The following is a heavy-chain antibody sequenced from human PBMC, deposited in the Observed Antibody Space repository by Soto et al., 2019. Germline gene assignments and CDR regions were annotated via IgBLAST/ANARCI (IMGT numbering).Heavy chain of an antibody. D-gene: IGHD6-13*01. CDR2: IYYSGST. Sequence: QVQLQESGPGLVKPSQTLSLTCTVSGGSISSGGYYWSWIRQHPGKGLEWIGYIYYSGSTYYNPSLKSRVTLAVDTSKNQFSLKLSSVTAADTAVYYCARDRKGIAAAGTLFDPWGQGTLVTVSS. CDR1: GGSISSGGYY. CDR3: ARDRKGIAAAGTLFDP. V-gene: IGHV4-31*03. J-gene: IGHJ5*02.